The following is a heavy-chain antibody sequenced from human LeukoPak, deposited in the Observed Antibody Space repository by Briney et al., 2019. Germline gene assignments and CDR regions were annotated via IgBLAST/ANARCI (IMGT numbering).Heavy chain of an antibody. J-gene: IGHJ4*02. D-gene: IGHD2-2*01. V-gene: IGHV1-18*04. CDR3: ARDGLRYCSSTSCPHEALNFDY. CDR1: GYTFTSYG. Sequence: ASVKVSCKASGYTFTSYGISWVRQAPGQGLEWMGWISAYNGNTNYAQKLQGRVTMTTDTSTSTAYMELRSLRSDDTAVYYCARDGLRYCSSTSCPHEALNFDYWGQGTLVTVSP. CDR2: ISAYNGNT.